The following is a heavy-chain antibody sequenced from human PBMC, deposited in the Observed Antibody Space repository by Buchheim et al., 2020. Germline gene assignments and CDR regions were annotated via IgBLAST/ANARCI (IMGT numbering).Heavy chain of an antibody. CDR2: IYHSGST. J-gene: IGHJ4*02. D-gene: IGHD3-22*01. CDR1: GGSISSGGYS. V-gene: IGHV4-30-2*01. Sequence: QLQLQESGSGLVKPSQTLSLTCAVSGGSISSGGYSWSWIRQPPGKGREWIGYIYHSGSTYYNPSLKIRVTLSVDKSKNPFSLKLSSVTAADTAVYYCARGSVYYDSSGEFDYWGQGTL. CDR3: ARGSVYYDSSGEFDY.